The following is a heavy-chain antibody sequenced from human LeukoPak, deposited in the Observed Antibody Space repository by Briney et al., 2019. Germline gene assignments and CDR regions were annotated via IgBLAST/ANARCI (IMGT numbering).Heavy chain of an antibody. V-gene: IGHV3-30-3*01. CDR1: GFIFRSYA. Sequence: GRSLRLSCAASGFIFRSYAMHWVRQAPGKGLEWVADLSYDGTNKYYIDSVKGRFTISRDNAKNSLYLQMNSLRAEDTAMYYCARHSIQLWSMYYFDYWGQGTLVTVSS. CDR3: ARHSIQLWSMYYFDY. J-gene: IGHJ4*02. D-gene: IGHD5-18*01. CDR2: LSYDGTNK.